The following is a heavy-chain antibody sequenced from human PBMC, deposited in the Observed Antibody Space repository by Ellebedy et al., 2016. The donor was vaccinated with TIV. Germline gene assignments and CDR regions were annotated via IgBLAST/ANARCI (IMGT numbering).Heavy chain of an antibody. V-gene: IGHV3-21*01. Sequence: GGSLRLSXAASGFTFSSYSMNWVRQAPGKGLEWVSSISSSSSYIYYADSVKGRFTISRDNSKNTLYLQMNSLRAEDTAVYYCARDQTSRYYDILTGYYYFDYWGQGTLVTVSS. CDR3: ARDQTSRYYDILTGYYYFDY. CDR2: ISSSSSYI. CDR1: GFTFSSYS. J-gene: IGHJ4*02. D-gene: IGHD3-9*01.